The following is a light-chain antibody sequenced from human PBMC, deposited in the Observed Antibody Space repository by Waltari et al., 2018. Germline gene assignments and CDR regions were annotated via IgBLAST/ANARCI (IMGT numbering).Light chain of an antibody. J-gene: IGLJ3*02. V-gene: IGLV2-8*01. Sequence: QSALTQPPSASGSLGQSVTISCTGTNNDLGAYQYGSWYQQYPGKAPKLFIYDVTKRPSGVSDRFSGSKSGRTASLTVSGLQPEDEAIYSCCSYAGADSLLFGGGTKLTVL. CDR2: DVT. CDR3: CSYAGADSLL. CDR1: NNDLGAYQY.